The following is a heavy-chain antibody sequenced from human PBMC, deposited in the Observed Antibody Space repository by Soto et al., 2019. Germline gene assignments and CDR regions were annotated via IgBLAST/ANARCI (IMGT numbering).Heavy chain of an antibody. D-gene: IGHD2-2*02. CDR3: AEAGYNECHGLNLRFSWFDP. CDR2: IIPIFDTR. V-gene: IGHV1-69*01. J-gene: IGHJ5*02. Sequence: QVHLVQSGAEVKKPGSSVSVSCKASGGTFSSFAITWVRQAPGQGFEWMGEIIPIFDTRNYAQKFQGRLTFTVDESTNTAYMELSSLRSEDTAVYYCAEAGYNECHGLNLRFSWFDPWGQGTLVTVSS. CDR1: GGTFSSFA.